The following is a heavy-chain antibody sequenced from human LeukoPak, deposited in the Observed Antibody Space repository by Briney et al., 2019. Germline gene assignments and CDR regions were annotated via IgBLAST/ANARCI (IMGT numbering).Heavy chain of an antibody. V-gene: IGHV4-59*12. J-gene: IGHJ6*03. Sequence: PSETLSLTCTVSGGSISSYYWSWIRQPPGKGLEWIGYIYYSGSTNYNPSLKSRVTISVDTSKNQFSLQLNSVTPEDTAVYYCARDDLHLVRRLGGTTEYYYYYYMDVWGKGTTVTVSS. CDR3: ARDDLHLVRRLGGTTEYYYYYYMDV. CDR1: GGSISSYY. CDR2: IYYSGST. D-gene: IGHD6-13*01.